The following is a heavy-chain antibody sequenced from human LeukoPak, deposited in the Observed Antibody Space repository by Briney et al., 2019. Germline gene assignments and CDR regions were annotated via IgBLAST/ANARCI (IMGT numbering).Heavy chain of an antibody. CDR2: IYTSGST. V-gene: IGHV4-4*07. J-gene: IGHJ4*02. Sequence: KPSETLSLTCTVSGGSISSYYWSWIRQPAGKGLEWIGRIYTSGSTNYNPSLRSRVTMSVDTSKNQFSLKLSSVTAADTAVYYCARDLGVRGASPFDYWGQGTLVTVSS. CDR3: ARDLGVRGASPFDY. CDR1: GGSISSYY. D-gene: IGHD3-10*01.